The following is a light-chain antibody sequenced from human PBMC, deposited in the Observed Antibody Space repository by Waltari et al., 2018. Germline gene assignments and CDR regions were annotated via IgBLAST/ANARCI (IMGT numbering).Light chain of an antibody. CDR2: LNSDGSH. CDR3: QTWDTDIHVV. J-gene: IGLJ2*01. Sequence: QFVLTQSPSASASLGASVKLTCTLSRGHTNYAIAWHQQQPKKGPRFLMKLNSDGSHTKGDGIPDRFSGSRSGAERFLTISSLQSEDEGDYYCQTWDTDIHVVFGGGTKL. CDR1: RGHTNYA. V-gene: IGLV4-69*01.